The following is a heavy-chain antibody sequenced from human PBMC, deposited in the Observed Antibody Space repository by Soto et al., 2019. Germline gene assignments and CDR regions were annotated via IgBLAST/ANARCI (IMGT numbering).Heavy chain of an antibody. CDR3: ASPASGPIVETSHPVYYYGMDV. Sequence: EVQLVESGGGLVQPGGSLRLSCAASGFTFSSYSMNWVRQAPGKGLEWVSYIRSSSSTIYYADSVKGRFTISRDNAKNSLYLQMNSMRDEDTAVYYCASPASGPIVETSHPVYYYGMDVWGQGTTVTVSS. CDR2: IRSSSSTI. J-gene: IGHJ6*02. V-gene: IGHV3-48*02. CDR1: GFTFSSYS. D-gene: IGHD2-15*01.